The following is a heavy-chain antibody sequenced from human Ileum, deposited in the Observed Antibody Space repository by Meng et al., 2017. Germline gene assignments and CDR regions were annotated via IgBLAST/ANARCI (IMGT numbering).Heavy chain of an antibody. D-gene: IGHD2-21*01. V-gene: IGHV4-4*02. Sequence: QVQLQESGPGLLKPSGPLSLTCAVSGDSISSRDWWSWVRQPPGKGLEWIGEISQESGRTNYNPSLKSRVTISLDKSKNQFSLNLNSVTAADTAVYYCVRNEGYSLGDWGQGTLVTVSS. CDR2: ISQESGRT. CDR3: VRNEGYSLGD. CDR1: GDSISSRDW. J-gene: IGHJ4*02.